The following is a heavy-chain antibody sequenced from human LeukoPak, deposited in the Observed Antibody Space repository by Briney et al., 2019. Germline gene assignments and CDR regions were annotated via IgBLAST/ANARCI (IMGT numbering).Heavy chain of an antibody. V-gene: IGHV3-7*01. Sequence: GGSLRLSCAASGSTFSRFWMTWVRQAPGKGLEWLATIKQDGTEKYYVDSVKGRFTISRDNAKNSLYLQMNSLRAEDTAVYYCARDEYSSSSSYMDVWGKGTTVTVSS. CDR2: IKQDGTEK. CDR1: GSTFSRFW. J-gene: IGHJ6*03. D-gene: IGHD6-6*01. CDR3: ARDEYSSSSSYMDV.